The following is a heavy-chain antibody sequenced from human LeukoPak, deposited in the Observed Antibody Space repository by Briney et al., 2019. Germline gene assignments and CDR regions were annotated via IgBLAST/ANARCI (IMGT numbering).Heavy chain of an antibody. CDR3: AKDVNSGAGRPTNWFDP. V-gene: IGHV3-43*02. CDR1: GFTFEDYA. CDR2: ISGDAGST. Sequence: GGSLRLSCAASGFTFEDYAMHWVRQAPGKGLQWVSLISGDAGSTYYADSVKGRFTISRDNSKNSLYLQMNSLRTEDTALYYCAKDVNSGAGRPTNWFDPWGQGTLVTVSS. J-gene: IGHJ5*02. D-gene: IGHD6-25*01.